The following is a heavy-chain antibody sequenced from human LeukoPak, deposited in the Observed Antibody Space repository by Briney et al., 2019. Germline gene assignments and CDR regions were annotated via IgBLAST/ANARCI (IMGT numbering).Heavy chain of an antibody. D-gene: IGHD3-3*01. J-gene: IGHJ4*02. CDR2: IVVGSGNT. Sequence: SVKVSCNASGFTFTSSAMQWVRQARGQRLEWIGWIVVGSGNTNYAQKFQERVTITRDMSTSTAYMELSSLRSEDTAVYYCAAAYYDFWSGYMGFDYWGQGTLVTVSS. CDR1: GFTFTSSA. CDR3: AAAYYDFWSGYMGFDY. V-gene: IGHV1-58*02.